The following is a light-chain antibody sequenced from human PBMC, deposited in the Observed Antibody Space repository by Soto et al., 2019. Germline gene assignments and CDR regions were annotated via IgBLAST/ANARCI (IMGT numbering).Light chain of an antibody. Sequence: IQMTQSPSTLSASVGDRVTITCRASQSINKWVAWFQQKSGRAPKLLLYDAVTLQSGVPSRFSGTGSGTDFTLNLSSLQPDDVATCYCQHDKMYSPWTFGQRTKVEIK. J-gene: IGKJ1*01. CDR2: DAV. CDR3: QHDKMYSPWT. V-gene: IGKV1-5*01. CDR1: QSINKW.